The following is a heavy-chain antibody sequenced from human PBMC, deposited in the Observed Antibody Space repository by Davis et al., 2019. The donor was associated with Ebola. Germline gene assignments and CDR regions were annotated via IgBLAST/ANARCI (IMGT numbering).Heavy chain of an antibody. Sequence: MPSETLSLTCTVSGASIRSHYWSWIRQPPGKGLEWIGYIHYSGSTSNNPSLKSRVTMSVDMSKNQFSLKLSSVTAADTAVYYCASDSSSPRAFDIWGQGTMVTVSS. J-gene: IGHJ3*02. CDR1: GASIRSHY. CDR3: ASDSSSPRAFDI. D-gene: IGHD6-13*01. V-gene: IGHV4-59*11. CDR2: IHYSGST.